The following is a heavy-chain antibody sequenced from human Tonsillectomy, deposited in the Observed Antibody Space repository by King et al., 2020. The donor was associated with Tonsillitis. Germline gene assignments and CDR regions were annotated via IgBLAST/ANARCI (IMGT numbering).Heavy chain of an antibody. J-gene: IGHJ6*04. D-gene: IGHD3-3*01. Sequence: VQLVESGGGVVRPGGSLRLSCAASGFTFYDYGMSWVRQAPGKGLEWVSGINWNGCRTGYADSVKGRCHISRHNAKNSLYLQMNRLRAEYTALYYCASGFIRFLEWSPPGDVWGKGTTVTVSS. V-gene: IGHV3-20*04. CDR1: GFTFYDYG. CDR2: INWNGCRT. CDR3: ASGFIRFLEWSPPGDV.